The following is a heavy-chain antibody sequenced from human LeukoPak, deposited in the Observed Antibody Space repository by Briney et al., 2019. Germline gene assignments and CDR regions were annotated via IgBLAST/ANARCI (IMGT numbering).Heavy chain of an antibody. CDR3: ARGRHDITMIVVIMTAVSYYLDV. J-gene: IGHJ6*03. Sequence: SETLSLTCAVYGGSFSGYCWSWIRHTPEKGLEWIGEMNPSGSTNYNPSLKSRVTISVDTSKNQFSLNLSSVTAADTAVYYCARGRHDITMIVVIMTAVSYYLDVWGKGTTVTVS. D-gene: IGHD3-22*01. CDR2: MNPSGST. V-gene: IGHV4-34*01. CDR1: GGSFSGYC.